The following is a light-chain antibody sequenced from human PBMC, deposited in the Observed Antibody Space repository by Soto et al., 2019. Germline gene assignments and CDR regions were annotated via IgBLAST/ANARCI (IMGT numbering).Light chain of an antibody. CDR3: QQYGSSPT. V-gene: IGKV3-15*01. CDR2: DAS. J-gene: IGKJ3*01. Sequence: EIVMTQSPATLSVSPGERATLSCRASQSLRSNLAWYQQKPGQAPRLLIYDASTRATGIPARFSGSGSGTEFTLTISRLEPEVFAVYFCQQYGSSPTFGPGTKVEIK. CDR1: QSLRSN.